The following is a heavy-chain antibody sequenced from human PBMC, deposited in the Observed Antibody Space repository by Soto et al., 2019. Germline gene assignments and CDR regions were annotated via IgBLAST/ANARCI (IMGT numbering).Heavy chain of an antibody. Sequence: PSETLSLTCAVTGDSISSGAYSWSWIRQPPGKGLEWIGYISHTGNTYYYNPSLESRVTISVDRSKNQFSLKMYSLTAADTAVYYCARGGYSSSWYVDWFDPWGQGTLGTVS. CDR1: GDSISSGAYS. V-gene: IGHV4-30-2*01. J-gene: IGHJ5*02. CDR2: ISHTGNTY. D-gene: IGHD6-13*01. CDR3: ARGGYSSSWYVDWFDP.